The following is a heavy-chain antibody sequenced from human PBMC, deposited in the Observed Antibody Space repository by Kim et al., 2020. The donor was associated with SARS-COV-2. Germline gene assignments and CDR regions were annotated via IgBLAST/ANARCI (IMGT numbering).Heavy chain of an antibody. CDR1: GYTFTSYG. Sequence: ASVKVSCKASGYTFTSYGISWVRQAPGQGLEWMGWISAYNGNTNYAQKLQGRVTMTTDTSTSTAYMELRSLRSDDTAVYYCATSHVVTGVVLSLGPWGQGTLVTVSS. D-gene: IGHD3-3*01. CDR2: ISAYNGNT. CDR3: ATSHVVTGVVLSLGP. J-gene: IGHJ5*02. V-gene: IGHV1-18*01.